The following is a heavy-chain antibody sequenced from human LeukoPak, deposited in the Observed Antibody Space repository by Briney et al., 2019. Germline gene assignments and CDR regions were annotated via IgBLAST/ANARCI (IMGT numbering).Heavy chain of an antibody. V-gene: IGHV3-23*01. CDR2: ITGAGGST. J-gene: IGHJ4*02. D-gene: IGHD3-9*01. Sequence: GASLRLSCAASGFSLSTYGMSWVRQPPGKGLEWVSGITGAGGSTYYADSVKGRFTLSRDTSKNTLYLQMNSLRAEDTAIYYGVIYHGSALPGFYCWGQGTLGT. CDR3: VIYHGSALPGFYC. CDR1: GFSLSTYG.